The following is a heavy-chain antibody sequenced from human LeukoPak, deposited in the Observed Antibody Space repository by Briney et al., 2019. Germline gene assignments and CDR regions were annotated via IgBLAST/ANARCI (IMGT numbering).Heavy chain of an antibody. V-gene: IGHV4-59*01. D-gene: IGHD3-9*01. Sequence: SETLSLTCTVSGGSISSYYWSWIRQPPGKGLEWIGYIYYSGSTNYNPSLKSRVTISVDTSKNQLSLKLSSVTAADTAVYYCARENILTGYSNAFDIWGQGTMVTVSS. CDR2: IYYSGST. CDR3: ARENILTGYSNAFDI. J-gene: IGHJ3*02. CDR1: GGSISSYY.